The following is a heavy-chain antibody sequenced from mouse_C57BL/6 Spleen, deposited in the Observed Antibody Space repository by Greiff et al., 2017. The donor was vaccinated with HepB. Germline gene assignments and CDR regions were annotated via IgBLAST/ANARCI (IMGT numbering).Heavy chain of an antibody. D-gene: IGHD4-1*01. CDR2: ISDGGSYT. CDR1: GFTFSSYA. Sequence: EVMLVESGGGLVKPGGSLKLSCAASGFTFSSYAMSWVRQTPEKRLEWVATISDGGSYTYYPDNVKGRFTISRDNAKNNLYLQMSHLKSEDTAMYYCAREELLYYAMDYWGQGTLVTVSS. CDR3: AREELLYYAMDY. V-gene: IGHV5-4*01. J-gene: IGHJ4*01.